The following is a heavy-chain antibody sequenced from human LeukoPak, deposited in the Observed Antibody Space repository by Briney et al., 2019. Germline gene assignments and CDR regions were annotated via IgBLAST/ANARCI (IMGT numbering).Heavy chain of an antibody. CDR3: ARGLIGAAAGSQSFDY. V-gene: IGHV3-33*01. CDR2: IWYDGSNK. J-gene: IGHJ4*02. Sequence: PGGSLRLSCAASGFTFSYYGMHWVRQAPGKGLEWVAVIWYDGSNKYYADSVKGRFTISRDNSKNTLYLQMNSLRAEDTAFYYCARGLIGAAAGSQSFDYWGQGTLVTVSS. CDR1: GFTFSYYG. D-gene: IGHD6-13*01.